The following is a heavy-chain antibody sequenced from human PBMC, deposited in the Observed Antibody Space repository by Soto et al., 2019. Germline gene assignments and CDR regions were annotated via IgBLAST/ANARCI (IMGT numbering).Heavy chain of an antibody. D-gene: IGHD2-21*02. CDR2: VHYSATT. CDR3: ARAVRGGDRGDWFAP. J-gene: IGHJ5*02. V-gene: IGHV4-31*03. CDR1: GGSISRDSYF. Sequence: QVQLQESGPGLVKPSQTLSLTCTVSGGSISRDSYFWSWIRQPPGEGLEWIGHVHYSATTYYNPSLTSRVSISVDTSKNQFSLKLSSVTAADTAIYYCARAVRGGDRGDWFAPWGQGTLVTVSS.